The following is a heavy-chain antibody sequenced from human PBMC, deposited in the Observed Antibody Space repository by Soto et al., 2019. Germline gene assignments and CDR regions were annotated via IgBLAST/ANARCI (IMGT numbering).Heavy chain of an antibody. CDR3: AHGMPRGSPDLYNSCMDV. Sequence: QITLKESGPTLVKPTQTLTLTCTFSGFSLSTSGVGVGWIRQPPGKALEWLALIYWDDDKRYSPSLKSRLTSTHDTFICQMVSTMTNLDPVFTATYFCAHGMPRGSPDLYNSCMDVWGQGTTVTVSS. CDR1: GFSLSTSGVG. D-gene: IGHD3-10*01. J-gene: IGHJ6*02. CDR2: IYWDDDK. V-gene: IGHV2-5*02.